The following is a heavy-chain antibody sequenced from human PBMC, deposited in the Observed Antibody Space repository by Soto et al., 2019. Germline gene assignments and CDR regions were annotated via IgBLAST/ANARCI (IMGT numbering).Heavy chain of an antibody. Sequence: QLHLVQSGAVVKKPGASVTVSCSASGYPVTAYYMHWVRQAPGRGLEWMGGINPATGAAKYTQTFQGRVTMTRATATSTVVMELSGLTSEDTAVFYWARGGGVGVAGSAAFDMWGQGTLVTVSS. CDR2: INPATGAA. CDR1: GYPVTAYY. D-gene: IGHD3-3*01. CDR3: ARGGGVGVAGSAAFDM. V-gene: IGHV1-2*02. J-gene: IGHJ3*02.